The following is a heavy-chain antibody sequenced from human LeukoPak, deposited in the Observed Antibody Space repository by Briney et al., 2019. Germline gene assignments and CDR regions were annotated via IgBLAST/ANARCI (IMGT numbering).Heavy chain of an antibody. CDR3: ARGNYYDSSGYYYRY. D-gene: IGHD3-22*01. Sequence: SGGSLRLSCAASGFTFSSYWMSWVRQAPGKGLEWVANINKDGGEKYYVDSVKGRFTISRDNAKNSLYLQMDSLRADDTAVYYCARGNYYDSSGYYYRYWGQGTLVTVSS. V-gene: IGHV3-7*03. CDR1: GFTFSSYW. J-gene: IGHJ4*02. CDR2: INKDGGEK.